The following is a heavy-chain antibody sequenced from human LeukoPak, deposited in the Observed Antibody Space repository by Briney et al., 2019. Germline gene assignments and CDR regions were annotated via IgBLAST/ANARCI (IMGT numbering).Heavy chain of an antibody. J-gene: IGHJ4*02. CDR1: GFTFSSYA. D-gene: IGHD1-26*01. CDR2: IGTGGGVT. Sequence: GGSLRLSCSASGFTFSSYAFHWVRQAPGKGLEYVSAIGTGGGVTFYADSVRGRFTISRDNSKNTLYLQMTSLRAEDTAVYYCVKASGSYYYEYWGQGTLVTVSS. V-gene: IGHV3-64D*08. CDR3: VKASGSYYYEY.